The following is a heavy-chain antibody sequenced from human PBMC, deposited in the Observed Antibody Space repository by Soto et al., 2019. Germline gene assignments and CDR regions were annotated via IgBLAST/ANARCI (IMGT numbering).Heavy chain of an antibody. CDR3: ARAGRRVRRVVPAAMLFDY. J-gene: IGHJ4*02. V-gene: IGHV4-31*03. CDR1: GGSISSGGYY. D-gene: IGHD2-2*01. Sequence: SETLSLTCTVSGGSISSGGYYWSWIRQHPGKGLEWIGYIYYSGSTYYNPSLKSRVTISVDTSKNQFSLKLSSVTAADTAVYYCARAGRRVRRVVPAAMLFDYWGQGTLVTVSS. CDR2: IYYSGST.